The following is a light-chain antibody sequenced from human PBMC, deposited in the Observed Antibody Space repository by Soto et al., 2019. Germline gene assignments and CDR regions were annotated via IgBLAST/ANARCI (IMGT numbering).Light chain of an antibody. CDR1: QSISSSS. V-gene: IGKV3-20*01. Sequence: EIVLTQSPGTLSLSPGERATLSCRASQSISSSSLAWYQQKPGQAPRRLIYGASNRPTGIPDRFSGSGSGTEFTLTTSRLEPEDFAVYYCQQYDTSPRWTFGQGTKVEIK. J-gene: IGKJ1*01. CDR3: QQYDTSPRWT. CDR2: GAS.